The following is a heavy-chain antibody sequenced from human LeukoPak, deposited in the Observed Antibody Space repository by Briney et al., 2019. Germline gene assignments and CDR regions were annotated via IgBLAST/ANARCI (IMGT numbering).Heavy chain of an antibody. CDR1: GDSISSRSYY. J-gene: IGHJ5*02. V-gene: IGHV4-39*07. Sequence: PSETLSLTCTASGDSISSRSYYWGWIRQPPGKGLEWIGSIYHSGNTYYNPSLKSRVTMSVDTSKNQFSLKLTSVTAADTAIYYCARGFYDFSKGWFDPWGQGTLVTVSS. CDR3: ARGFYDFSKGWFDP. CDR2: IYHSGNT. D-gene: IGHD3-3*01.